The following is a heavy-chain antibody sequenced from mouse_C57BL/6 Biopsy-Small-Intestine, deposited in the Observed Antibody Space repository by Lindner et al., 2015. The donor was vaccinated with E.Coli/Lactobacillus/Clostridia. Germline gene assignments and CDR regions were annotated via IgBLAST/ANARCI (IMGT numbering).Heavy chain of an antibody. CDR1: GYSFGSYG. V-gene: IGHV14-1*02. Sequence: SVKVSCKASGYSFGSYGISWLRQAPGQGPEWMGWIGAYNGKTNYAQNFQGRVSMTTDTATSTAYLEVRNLRLDDTAVYYCALPRGDSSGGPDAFEIWGQGTMVNVSS. CDR2: IGAYNGKT. D-gene: IGHD1-1*01. J-gene: IGHJ1*01. CDR3: ALPRGDSSGGPDAFEI.